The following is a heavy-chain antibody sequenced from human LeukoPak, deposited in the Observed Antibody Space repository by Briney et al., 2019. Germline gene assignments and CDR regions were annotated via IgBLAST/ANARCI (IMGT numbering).Heavy chain of an antibody. V-gene: IGHV4-39*01. CDR1: GGSISSSSYY. D-gene: IGHD3-22*01. Sequence: PSETLSLTCSVSGGSISSSSYYWGWIRQPPGKGLEWIVSMYYSGSTYYNPSLKSRVSISVDTSKNQFSLKLSSVTAADTAVYYCARMIVVVNRHPYFDYWGQGTLVTVSS. CDR3: ARMIVVVNRHPYFDY. J-gene: IGHJ4*02. CDR2: MYYSGST.